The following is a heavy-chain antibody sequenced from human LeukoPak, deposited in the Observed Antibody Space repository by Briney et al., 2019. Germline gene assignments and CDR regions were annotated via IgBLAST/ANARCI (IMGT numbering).Heavy chain of an antibody. J-gene: IGHJ5*02. V-gene: IGHV3-74*01. CDR3: TKSDWFDP. CDR1: GFTFSSYW. CDR2: IKNDGSST. Sequence: GGSLRLSCVASGFTFSSYWMHWVRQGPGKGLVWVSRIKNDGSSTSYADSVKGRFTISRDNAKNTLYLQMNSLRAEDTAVYYCTKSDWFDPWGQGTLVTVSS.